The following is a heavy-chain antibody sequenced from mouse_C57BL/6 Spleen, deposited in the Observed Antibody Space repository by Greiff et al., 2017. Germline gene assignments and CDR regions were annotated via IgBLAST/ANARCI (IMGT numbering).Heavy chain of an antibody. J-gene: IGHJ1*03. V-gene: IGHV5-2*01. CDR1: EYEFPSHD. Sequence: EVHLVESGGGLVQPGESLKLSCESNEYEFPSHDMSWVRKTPETRLELVAAINSDGGSTYYPDPMERRFIISRDNTKKTLYLQMSSLRAEDTALYYCARTGGYWYFDVWGTGTTVTVSS. CDR2: INSDGGST. D-gene: IGHD4-1*01. CDR3: ARTGGYWYFDV.